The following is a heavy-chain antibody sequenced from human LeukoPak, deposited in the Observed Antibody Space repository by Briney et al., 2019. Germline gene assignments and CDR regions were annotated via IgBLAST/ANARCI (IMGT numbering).Heavy chain of an antibody. Sequence: GGPLRLSCAGSGLNFSYYEMFWVRQTAGKGLEWIAYISNDGDTILKGRFTISRDNAKNSLYLQMSSLRAGDTAVYYCAILADVWGKGTTVVISS. CDR3: AILADV. J-gene: IGHJ6*04. CDR1: GLNFSYYE. V-gene: IGHV3-48*03. CDR2: ISNDGDTI.